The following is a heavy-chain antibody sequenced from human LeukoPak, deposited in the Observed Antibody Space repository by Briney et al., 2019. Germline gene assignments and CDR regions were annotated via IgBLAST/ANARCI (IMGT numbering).Heavy chain of an antibody. V-gene: IGHV1-69*13. J-gene: IGHJ6*02. D-gene: IGHD1-26*01. CDR2: IIPIFGTA. Sequence: SVKVSCKPSGYTFTGYYMHWVRQAPGQGLEWMGGIIPIFGTANYAQKFQGRVTITADESTSTAYMELSSLRSEDTAVYYCARDRSGSYSGDNYYYYYGMDVWGQGTTVTVSS. CDR1: GYTFTGYY. CDR3: ARDRSGSYSGDNYYYYYGMDV.